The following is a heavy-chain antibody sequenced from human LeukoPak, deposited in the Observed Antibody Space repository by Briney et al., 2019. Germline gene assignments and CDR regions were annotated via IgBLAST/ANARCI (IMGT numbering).Heavy chain of an antibody. Sequence: PGRSLRLSCAASGFSFSAYGVHWVRQAPGKGLEWVAVIWYDGSSKDYADSVKGRFTFSRDNSKNTLYLQMNSLTVEDTAVYYCGRSKSAPLIDYWGQGTLVPVSS. J-gene: IGHJ4*02. CDR1: GFSFSAYG. V-gene: IGHV3-33*01. CDR3: GRSKSAPLIDY. CDR2: IWYDGSSK.